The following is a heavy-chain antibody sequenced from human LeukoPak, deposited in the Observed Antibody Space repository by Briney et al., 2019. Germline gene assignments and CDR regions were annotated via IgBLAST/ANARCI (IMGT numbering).Heavy chain of an antibody. V-gene: IGHV4-34*01. Sequence: SETLSLTCAVYGGSFSGYYWSWIRQPPGKGLEWIGEINHRGSTYYNPSLESRVTMSVDTSKNQFSLKLSSVTAAGTTVYYCASDALSLDYWGQGTLVTVSS. J-gene: IGHJ4*02. CDR2: INHRGST. CDR1: GGSFSGYY. CDR3: ASDALSLDY.